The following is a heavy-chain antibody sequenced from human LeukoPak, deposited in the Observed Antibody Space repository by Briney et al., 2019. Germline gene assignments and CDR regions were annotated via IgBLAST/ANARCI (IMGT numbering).Heavy chain of an antibody. J-gene: IGHJ4*02. Sequence: SVKVSCKASGGTFSSYAISWVRQAPGQGLEWMGRIIPILGIANYAQKFQGRVTITADKSTSTAYMELSSLRSEDTAVYYCASAAVAGNANYWGQGTLVTVSS. CDR3: ASAAVAGNANY. V-gene: IGHV1-69*04. D-gene: IGHD6-19*01. CDR1: GGTFSSYA. CDR2: IIPILGIA.